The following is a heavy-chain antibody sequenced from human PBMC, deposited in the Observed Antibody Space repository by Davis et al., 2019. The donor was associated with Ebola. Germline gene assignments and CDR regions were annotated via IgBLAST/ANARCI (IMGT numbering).Heavy chain of an antibody. CDR3: ARDGYDSSGYYYGH. D-gene: IGHD3-22*01. V-gene: IGHV3-48*04. CDR1: GFTFSSYW. Sequence: GGSLRLSCAASGFTFSSYWMNWVRQAPGKGLEWVSYISSSGSTIYYADSVKGRFTISRDNAKNSLYLQMNSLRAEDTAVYYCARDGYDSSGYYYGHWGQGTLVTVSS. CDR2: ISSSGSTI. J-gene: IGHJ4*02.